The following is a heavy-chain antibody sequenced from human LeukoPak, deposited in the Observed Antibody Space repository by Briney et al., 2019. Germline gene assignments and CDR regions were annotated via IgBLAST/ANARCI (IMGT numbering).Heavy chain of an antibody. CDR3: ARIPIWSSSVYYYDSSGYYWAVDY. V-gene: IGHV1-18*01. D-gene: IGHD3-22*01. J-gene: IGHJ4*02. CDR1: GYTFTSYG. CDR2: ISAYNGNT. Sequence: ASVKVSYKASGYTFTSYGISWVRQAPGQGLEWMGWISAYNGNTNYAQKLQGRVTMTTDTSTSTAYMELRSLGSDDTAVYYCARIPIWSSSVYYYDSSGYYWAVDYWGQGTLVTVSS.